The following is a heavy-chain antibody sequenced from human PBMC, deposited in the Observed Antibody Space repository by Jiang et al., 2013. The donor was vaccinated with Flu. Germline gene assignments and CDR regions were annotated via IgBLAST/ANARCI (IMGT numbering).Heavy chain of an antibody. J-gene: IGHJ6*02. V-gene: IGHV5-10-1*01. D-gene: IGHD2-2*02. CDR1: GYSFTSYW. Sequence: GAEVKKPGESLRISCKGSGYSFTSYWISWVRQMPGKGLEWMGRIDPSDSYTNYSPSFQGHVTISADKSISTAYLQWSSLKASDTAMYYCALFPDIVVVPAAIPGFDYYYYGMDVWGQGTTVTVSS. CDR2: IDPSDSYT. CDR3: ALFPDIVVVPAAIPGFDYYYYGMDV.